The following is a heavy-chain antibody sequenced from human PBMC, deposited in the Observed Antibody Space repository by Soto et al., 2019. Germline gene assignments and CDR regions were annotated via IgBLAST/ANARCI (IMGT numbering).Heavy chain of an antibody. Sequence: QVQLVQSGAEVKKPGASVKVSCKASGYTFTSYAMHWVRQAPGHRLEWMGWINAGNGNTKYSQKFQGRVTITRDTSASTAYMELSSLRSEDTAVYYCARDCSYYDFWSGYYLGYFDLWGRGTLVTVSS. CDR2: INAGNGNT. CDR3: ARDCSYYDFWSGYYLGYFDL. J-gene: IGHJ2*01. CDR1: GYTFTSYA. D-gene: IGHD3-3*01. V-gene: IGHV1-3*01.